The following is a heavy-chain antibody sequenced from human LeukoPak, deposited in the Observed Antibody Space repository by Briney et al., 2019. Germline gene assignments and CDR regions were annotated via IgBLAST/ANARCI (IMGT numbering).Heavy chain of an antibody. CDR2: ISSSSSTI. CDR3: GRELDGSVDY. V-gene: IGHV3-48*01. D-gene: IGHD3-10*01. Sequence: GGSLRLSCAASGFTFSSYSMNWVRQAPGKGLEWVSYISSSSSTIYYADSVKGRFTISRDNSKNTLYLQMNSLRAEDTAVYYCGRELDGSVDYWGQGTLVTVSS. J-gene: IGHJ4*02. CDR1: GFTFSSYS.